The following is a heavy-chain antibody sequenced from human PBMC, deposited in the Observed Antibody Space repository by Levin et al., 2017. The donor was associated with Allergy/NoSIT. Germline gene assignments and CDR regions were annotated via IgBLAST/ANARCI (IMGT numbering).Heavy chain of an antibody. J-gene: IGHJ4*02. V-gene: IGHV3-7*01. CDR1: GFTFSSYC. CDR3: ARVKYTSSPFDY. Sequence: GGSLRLSCAASGFTFSSYCMSWVRQAPGKGLEWVANIKQDGSDKYYVDPVKGRFTISRDNAKNSLYLQMNSLRAEDTAVYYCARVKYTSSPFDYWGQGTLVTVSS. CDR2: IKQDGSDK. D-gene: IGHD6-6*01.